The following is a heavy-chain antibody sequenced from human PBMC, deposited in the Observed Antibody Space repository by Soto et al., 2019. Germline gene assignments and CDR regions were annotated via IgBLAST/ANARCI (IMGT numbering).Heavy chain of an antibody. CDR1: GFTLSDYW. V-gene: IGHV3-7*04. CDR2: INLDGSEK. CDR3: ARADPKGANYSVAFLDY. D-gene: IGHD4-4*01. J-gene: IGHJ4*02. Sequence: GGSLRLSCAASGFTLSDYWMSWVRQTPGKGLEWVGNINLDGSEKYYAGFVKGRFTFSRDNVKNSLYLQMSSLRAEDTAVDYCARADPKGANYSVAFLDYWGQGT.